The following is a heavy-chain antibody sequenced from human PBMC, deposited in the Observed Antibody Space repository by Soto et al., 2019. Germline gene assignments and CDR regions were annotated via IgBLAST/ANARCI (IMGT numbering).Heavy chain of an antibody. V-gene: IGHV3-33*01. CDR2: IWYDGSKK. CDR3: ARDLDGLDV. CDR1: GVIFSAYG. J-gene: IGHJ6*02. Sequence: QEQLVESGGGVVQPGRSLRLSCEASGVIFSAYGMHWVRQAPGKGLEWVAVIWYDGSKKYYADSVKGRFTISRDNSKNTMYLQMNSLRDDDTAVYYGARDLDGLDVWGQGTTVIVSS.